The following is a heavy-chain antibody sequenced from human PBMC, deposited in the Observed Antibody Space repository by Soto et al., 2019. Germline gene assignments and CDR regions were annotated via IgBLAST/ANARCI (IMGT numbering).Heavy chain of an antibody. CDR3: ARHPYDGSGCYYSSGHYYFDY. V-gene: IGHV4-39*01. Sequence: SETLSLACTVSGGSISSSNYYWGWIRQPPGKGLEWIGSIYYSGSTYYNPSLKSRVTISVDTSKNQFSLKLSSVTAADTAVYYCARHPYDGSGCYYSSGHYYFDYWGQGILVTVSS. D-gene: IGHD3-22*01. CDR1: GGSISSSNYY. J-gene: IGHJ4*02. CDR2: IYYSGST.